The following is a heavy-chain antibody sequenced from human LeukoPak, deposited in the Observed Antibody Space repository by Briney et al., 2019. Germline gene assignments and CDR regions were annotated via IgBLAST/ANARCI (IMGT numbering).Heavy chain of an antibody. CDR2: IYYSGST. CDR1: GGSISSYY. V-gene: IGHV4-59*12. Sequence: SETLSLTCTVSGGSISSYYWSWIRQPPGKGLEWIGYIYYSGSTSYNPSLKSRVTISVDTSKNQFSLKLSSVTAADTAVYYCARRYCSSTSCYYWFDPWGQGTLATVSS. CDR3: ARRYCSSTSCYYWFDP. D-gene: IGHD2-2*01. J-gene: IGHJ5*02.